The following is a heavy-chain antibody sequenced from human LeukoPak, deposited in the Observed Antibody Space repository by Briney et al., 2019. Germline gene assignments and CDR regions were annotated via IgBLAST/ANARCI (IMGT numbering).Heavy chain of an antibody. CDR2: IYYSGST. J-gene: IGHJ6*03. Sequence: SETLSLTCTVSGGSSSSYYWSWIRQPPGKGLEWIGYIYYSGSTNYNPSLKSRVTISVDTSKNQFSLKLTSVTAADTAVYYCARGPMITFGGVIVSPYYMDVWGKGTTVTISS. CDR3: ARGPMITFGGVIVSPYYMDV. V-gene: IGHV4-59*01. D-gene: IGHD3-16*02. CDR1: GGSSSSYY.